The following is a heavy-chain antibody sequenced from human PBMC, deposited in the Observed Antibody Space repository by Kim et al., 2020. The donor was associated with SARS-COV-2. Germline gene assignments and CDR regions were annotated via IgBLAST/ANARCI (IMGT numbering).Heavy chain of an antibody. Sequence: GGSLRLSCAASGFTFSSYAMSWVRQAPGKGLEWVSAISGSGGSTYYADSVKGRFTISRDNSKNTLYLQMNSLRAEDTAVYYCAKDLYGPYGHTPGFDYWGQGTLVTVSS. V-gene: IGHV3-23*01. D-gene: IGHD3-10*01. CDR2: ISGSGGST. CDR1: GFTFSSYA. J-gene: IGHJ4*02. CDR3: AKDLYGPYGHTPGFDY.